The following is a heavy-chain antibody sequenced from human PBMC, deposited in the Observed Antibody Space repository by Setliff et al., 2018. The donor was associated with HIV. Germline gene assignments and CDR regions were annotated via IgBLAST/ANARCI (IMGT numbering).Heavy chain of an antibody. V-gene: IGHV1-69*05. D-gene: IGHD5-18*01. CDR2: IIPIFGTA. CDR1: GGTFSSYA. Sequence: KVSCKASGGTFSSYAISWVRQAPGQGLEWMGGIIPIFGTANYAQKFQGRVTITTDESTSTAYMELSSLRSEDTAVYYCARVGGRGYSFDYWGQGTLVTVSS. CDR3: ARVGGRGYSFDY. J-gene: IGHJ4*02.